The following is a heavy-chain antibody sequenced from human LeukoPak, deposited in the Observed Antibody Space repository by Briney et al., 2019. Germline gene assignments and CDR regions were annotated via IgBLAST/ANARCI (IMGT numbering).Heavy chain of an antibody. CDR1: GSTFSASS. CDR2: ISFSSNTM. J-gene: IGHJ4*02. V-gene: IGHV3-48*02. CDR3: ARDGDGHFDY. Sequence: GGSLRLSCAASGSTFSASSMNWVRQAPGKGLEWVSYISFSSNTMYYADSVKGRFTISRDNAKNSLFLQMDSLRDEDTAVYYCARDGDGHFDYWGQGTLVTVSS. D-gene: IGHD2-21*01.